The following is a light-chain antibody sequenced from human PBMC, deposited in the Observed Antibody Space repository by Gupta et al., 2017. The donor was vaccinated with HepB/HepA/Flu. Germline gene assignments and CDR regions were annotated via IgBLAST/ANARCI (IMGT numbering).Light chain of an antibody. Sequence: QSVLTQPPSVSGAPGQMVTISCTGSSSNIGAGHDVHWYQQRPGTAPKLLIYGNSNRPSGVPDRFSGSKSGTSASLASTELQAEDEADYYCQSYDSSRSGYVFGTGTKVTVL. J-gene: IGLJ1*01. CDR3: QSYDSSRSGYV. V-gene: IGLV1-40*01. CDR1: SSNIGAGHD. CDR2: GNS.